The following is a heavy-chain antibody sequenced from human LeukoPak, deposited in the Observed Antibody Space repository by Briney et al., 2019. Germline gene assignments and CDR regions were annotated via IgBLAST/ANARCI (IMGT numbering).Heavy chain of an antibody. CDR1: GFTVNSNY. CDR3: ASAFGGSGWFGGY. Sequence: GGSLRPSCAVSGFTVNSNYMSWVRQAPGKGLEWVAVIYSSVSTNYADSVKGRFTISRDNSKNTLFLQMNSLRAEDTAVYYCASAFGGSGWFGGYWGQGTLVTVSS. CDR2: IYSSVST. J-gene: IGHJ4*02. D-gene: IGHD6-19*01. V-gene: IGHV3-66*01.